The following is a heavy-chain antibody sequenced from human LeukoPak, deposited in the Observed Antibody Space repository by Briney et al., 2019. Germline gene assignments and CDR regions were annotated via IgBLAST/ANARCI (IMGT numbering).Heavy chain of an antibody. CDR1: GYTFTGYY. J-gene: IGHJ3*02. D-gene: IGHD5-18*01. CDR2: INPNSVDT. CDR3: AKEVDTAMVFPFDI. V-gene: IGHV1-2*06. Sequence: ASVKVSCKASGYTFTGYYMHWVRQAPGQGLEWMGRINPNSVDTNYAQKFQGRDTMTRDTSISTAYMELSRLRSDDTAVYYCAKEVDTAMVFPFDIWGQGTMVTVSS.